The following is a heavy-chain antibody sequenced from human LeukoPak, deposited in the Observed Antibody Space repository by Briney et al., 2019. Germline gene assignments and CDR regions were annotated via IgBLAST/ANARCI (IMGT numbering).Heavy chain of an antibody. V-gene: IGHV3-21*01. CDR2: ISSSSSYI. Sequence: PGGSLRLSCAASGFTFSSYSMNWVRQAPGKGLEWVSSISSSSSYIYYADSVKGRFTIPRDNAKNSLYLQMNSLRAEDTALYYCASGRQLGYWGQGTLVTVSS. D-gene: IGHD3-16*01. J-gene: IGHJ4*02. CDR3: ASGRQLGY. CDR1: GFTFSSYS.